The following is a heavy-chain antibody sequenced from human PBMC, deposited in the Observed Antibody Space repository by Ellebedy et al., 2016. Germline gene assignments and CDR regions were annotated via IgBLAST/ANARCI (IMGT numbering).Heavy chain of an antibody. J-gene: IGHJ4*02. CDR1: GGSFSGFC. D-gene: IGHD1-1*01. V-gene: IGHV4-34*01. Sequence: SETLSLTXGVYGGSFSGFCWSWIRQPPGKGLEWIGEINHIGSTKYNPSLKSRVTISIDTSKNQFSLNMTSVTAADTAVYYCARRRNNWQRGFDYWGQGAQVTVSS. CDR2: INHIGST. CDR3: ARRRNNWQRGFDY.